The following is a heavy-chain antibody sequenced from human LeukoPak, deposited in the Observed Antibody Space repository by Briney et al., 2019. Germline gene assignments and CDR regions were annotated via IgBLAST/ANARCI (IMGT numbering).Heavy chain of an antibody. J-gene: IGHJ4*02. CDR3: ARGPYIAVAGTPFDY. Sequence: PSETLSLTCTVSGGSISSYYWSWIRQPAGKGLEWIGRIYTSGSTNYNPSLKSRVTMSVDTSKNQFSLKLSSVTAADTAVYYCARGPYIAVAGTPFDYWGQGTLVTVSS. V-gene: IGHV4-4*07. D-gene: IGHD6-19*01. CDR2: IYTSGST. CDR1: GGSISSYY.